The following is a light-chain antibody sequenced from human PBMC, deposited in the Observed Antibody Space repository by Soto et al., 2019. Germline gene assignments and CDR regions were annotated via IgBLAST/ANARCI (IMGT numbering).Light chain of an antibody. V-gene: IGKV1-17*01. CDR1: QGIRND. J-gene: IGKJ1*01. CDR3: QHYNSYSEA. CDR2: DVF. Sequence: IQMTQSPSSLSASVGDRVTITCRASQGIRNDLGWYQQKRGKAPKXLIYDVFSLQSGVRSRFSGSGAGTECTLTISSLQPDDVATDYCQHYNSYSEAFGQGTQVDIK.